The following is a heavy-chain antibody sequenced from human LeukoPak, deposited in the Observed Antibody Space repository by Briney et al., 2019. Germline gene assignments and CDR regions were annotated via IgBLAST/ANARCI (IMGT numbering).Heavy chain of an antibody. V-gene: IGHV3-11*04. CDR1: TSSFSDYY. CDR2: ISSTSSTI. CDR3: ARTRLNDY. Sequence: GGSLRLSCAASTSSFSDYYMSWVRQAPGKGLEWVSYISSTSSTIYYADSVKGRFTISRDNANNSLCLQMNSLRDEDTAVYYCARTRLNDYWGQGTLVTVSS. J-gene: IGHJ4*02.